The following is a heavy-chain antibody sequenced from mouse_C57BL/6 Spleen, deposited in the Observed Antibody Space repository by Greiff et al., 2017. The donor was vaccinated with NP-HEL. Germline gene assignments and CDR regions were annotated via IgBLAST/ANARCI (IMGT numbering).Heavy chain of an antibody. D-gene: IGHD1-1*01. Sequence: DVKLVESGEGSVKPGGSLKLSCAASGFTFSSYAMSWVRQTPEKRLEWVAYISSGGDYIYYADTVKGRFTISRDNARNTLYLQMSSLKSEDTAMYYCTRPHYYGSSYEDYAMDYWGQGTSVTVSS. J-gene: IGHJ4*01. V-gene: IGHV5-9-1*02. CDR1: GFTFSSYA. CDR2: ISSGGDYI. CDR3: TRPHYYGSSYEDYAMDY.